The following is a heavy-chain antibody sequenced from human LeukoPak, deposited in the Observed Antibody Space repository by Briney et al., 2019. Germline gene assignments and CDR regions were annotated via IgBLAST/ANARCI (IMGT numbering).Heavy chain of an antibody. CDR1: GYTFTGYY. J-gene: IGHJ6*03. Sequence: ASLKVSCKASGYTFTGYYMHWVRQAPGQGLEWMGWINPNSGGTNYAQKFQGRVTMTRDTSISTAYMELSRLRSDDTAVYYCARTLPRITMVRGVIGGYYMDVWGKGTTVTVSS. V-gene: IGHV1-2*02. D-gene: IGHD3-10*01. CDR3: ARTLPRITMVRGVIGGYYMDV. CDR2: INPNSGGT.